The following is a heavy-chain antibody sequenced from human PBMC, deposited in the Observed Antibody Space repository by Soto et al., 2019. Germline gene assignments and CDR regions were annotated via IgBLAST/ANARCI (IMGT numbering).Heavy chain of an antibody. CDR1: GYTFTGYY. V-gene: IGHV1-2*02. D-gene: IGHD3-3*01. Sequence: ASVKVSCKASGYTFTGYYMHWVRQAPGQGLEWMGWINPNSGDTNYAQNFQGRVTMTKDTSISTAYMELSRLRSDDTAAYYCAIPPPGFWSASNWFDPWGQGTLVTVSS. CDR2: INPNSGDT. CDR3: AIPPPGFWSASNWFDP. J-gene: IGHJ5*02.